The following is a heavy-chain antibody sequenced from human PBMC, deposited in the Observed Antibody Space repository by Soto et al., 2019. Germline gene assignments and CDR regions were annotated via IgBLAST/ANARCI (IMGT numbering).Heavy chain of an antibody. Sequence: EVQLLESGGGIVQPGGSLRLSCVVSGFTSGFTFSNYAMNWVRQAPGKGLEQVAGISGSANMAYYADSVKGRFTIARDNSNSTLFLQMNSLRAEDTAVYYCAKSGLFVSSGYHHPHFDSWGPGALVTVSS. D-gene: IGHD3-22*01. CDR1: GFTFSNYA. J-gene: IGHJ4*02. CDR3: AKSGLFVSSGYHHPHFDS. CDR2: ISGSANMA. V-gene: IGHV3-23*01.